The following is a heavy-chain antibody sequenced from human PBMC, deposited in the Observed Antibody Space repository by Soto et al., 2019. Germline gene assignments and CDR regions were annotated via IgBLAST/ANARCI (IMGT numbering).Heavy chain of an antibody. J-gene: IGHJ5*02. V-gene: IGHV3-48*01. CDR1: GFTFSTNN. D-gene: IGHD3-16*01. CDR3: AREHLGWLDP. CDR2: ISSDSTTI. Sequence: PWGSLRLSCAASGFTFSTNNMYWVRQAPGKGPDWVAYISSDSTTIQYADSVKGRFTIYRDNARNSLFLQMHGLRAEDSAVYYCAREHLGWLDPWGQGTLVTVSS.